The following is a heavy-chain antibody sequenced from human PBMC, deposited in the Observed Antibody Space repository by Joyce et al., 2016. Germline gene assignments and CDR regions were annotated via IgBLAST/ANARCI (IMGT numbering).Heavy chain of an antibody. J-gene: IGHJ5*02. Sequence: QVQLVQSGAEVKKPGSSVKVPCKASGGSFSDYSINWVRQAPGQGLAWMGGIIPTFGSRNYAQRFRGRVPITADDSTSIVYMELSRLTLEDTAVYYFAGGRGDTLYNWFDPWGQGTLVSVSS. CDR3: AGGRGDTLYNWFDP. V-gene: IGHV1-69*01. CDR1: GGSFSDYS. D-gene: IGHD3-16*01. CDR2: IIPTFGSR.